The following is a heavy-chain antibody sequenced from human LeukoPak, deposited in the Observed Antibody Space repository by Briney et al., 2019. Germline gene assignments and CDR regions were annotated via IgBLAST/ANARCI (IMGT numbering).Heavy chain of an antibody. CDR1: GGSFSGYY. V-gene: IGHV4-34*01. D-gene: IGHD5-12*01. CDR2: INHSGST. J-gene: IGHJ4*02. CDR3: ARSKWLRQNLIDY. Sequence: SETLSLTCAVYGGSFSGYYWSWIRQPPGKGLEWIGEINHSGSTNYNPSLKSRVTISVDTSKNQFSLKLSSVTAADTAVYYCARSKWLRQNLIDYWGQGTLVTVSS.